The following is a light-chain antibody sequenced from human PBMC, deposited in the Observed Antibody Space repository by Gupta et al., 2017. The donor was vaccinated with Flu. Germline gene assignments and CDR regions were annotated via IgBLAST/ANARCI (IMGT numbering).Light chain of an antibody. CDR3: QSYDGANWV. CDR1: SGGVASAF. J-gene: IGLJ3*02. CDR2: QGD. V-gene: IGLV6-57*01. Sequence: TVTISCTRSSGGVASAFVQWLQQRPGSSPTTVIYQGDLRPSGVPARFSGSIDTSSNSASLVISGLMTEDEADYYCQSYDGANWVFGGGTKLTVL.